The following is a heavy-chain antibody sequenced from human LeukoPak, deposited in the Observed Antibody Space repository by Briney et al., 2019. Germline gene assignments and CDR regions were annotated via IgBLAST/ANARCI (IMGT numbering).Heavy chain of an antibody. CDR2: VNPNSGGT. CDR3: ARVDGSPDY. D-gene: IGHD2-15*01. V-gene: IGHV1-2*02. CDR1: GYTFTGYY. J-gene: IGHJ4*02. Sequence: GASVKVSCKASGYTFTGYYMHWVRQAPGQGLEWMGWVNPNSGGTNYAQQFQGRVTITRDTSISTAYMELTSLRSEDTAVYYCARVDGSPDYWGQGTLFTVSP.